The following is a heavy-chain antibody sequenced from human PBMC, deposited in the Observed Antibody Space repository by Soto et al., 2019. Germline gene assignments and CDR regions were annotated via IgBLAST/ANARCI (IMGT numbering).Heavy chain of an antibody. CDR3: ARDAFDYDATGYHSDY. J-gene: IGHJ4*02. CDR1: GFTFSNYN. D-gene: IGHD3-22*01. CDR2: ISSSGSTT. V-gene: IGHV3-48*02. Sequence: ESGGGLVQPGGSLRLSCGASGFTFSNYNMNWVHQAPGKGLEWVSYISSSGSTTYYADSVKGRFTISRDNAKDSLFLQMNSLRDEDTAVYYCARDAFDYDATGYHSDYWGQGTLVTVSS.